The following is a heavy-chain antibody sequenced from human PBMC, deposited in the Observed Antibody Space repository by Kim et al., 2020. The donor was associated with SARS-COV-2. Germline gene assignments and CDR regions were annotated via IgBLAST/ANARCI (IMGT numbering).Heavy chain of an antibody. D-gene: IGHD6-13*01. J-gene: IGHJ4*02. CDR3: ARGLRIAAAGTVGY. Sequence: AQKVQGRVTMTRNTSISTAYMELSSLRSEDTAVYYCARGLRIAAAGTVGYWGQGTLVTVSS. V-gene: IGHV1-8*01.